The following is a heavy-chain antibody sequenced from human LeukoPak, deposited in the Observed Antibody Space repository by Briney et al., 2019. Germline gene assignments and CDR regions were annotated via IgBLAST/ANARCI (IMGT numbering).Heavy chain of an antibody. CDR1: GFTVSSNY. J-gene: IGHJ6*03. Sequence: PGGSLRLSCAASGFTVSSNYMSWVRQAPGKGLEWVSVIYSGGSTYYADSVKGRFTISRDNSKNTLYLQMNSLRAEDTAVYYCARDSSNFGVVIIPDTYYYYYYMDVWGKGTTVTVSS. CDR3: ARDSSNFGVVIIPDTYYYYYYMDV. D-gene: IGHD3-3*01. CDR2: IYSGGST. V-gene: IGHV3-53*01.